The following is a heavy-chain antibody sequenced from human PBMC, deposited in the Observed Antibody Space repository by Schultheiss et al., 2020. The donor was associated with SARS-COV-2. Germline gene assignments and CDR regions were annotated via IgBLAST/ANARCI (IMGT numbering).Heavy chain of an antibody. CDR3: AKQGGIVVVVAATLDY. Sequence: GSLRLSCAASGFTFSSYAMSWVRQAPGKGLEWVSAISGSGGSTYYADSVKGRFTISRDNAKNSLYLQMNSLRAEDTAVYYCAKQGGIVVVVAATLDYWGQGTLVTVSS. CDR1: GFTFSSYA. D-gene: IGHD2-15*01. V-gene: IGHV3-23*01. CDR2: ISGSGGST. J-gene: IGHJ4*02.